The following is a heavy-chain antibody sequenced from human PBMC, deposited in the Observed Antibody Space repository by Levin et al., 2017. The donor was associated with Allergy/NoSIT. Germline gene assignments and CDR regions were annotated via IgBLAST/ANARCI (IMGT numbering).Heavy chain of an antibody. J-gene: IGHJ3*02. D-gene: IGHD6-19*01. V-gene: IGHV1-18*01. CDR1: GYTFRVYG. CDR2: ISPNNGHT. Sequence: GESLKISCKASGYTFRVYGIIWVRQAPGEGLEWLGWISPNNGHTKVSHKVQGRVTMTTDASTTPAYLDIRSLTSDGTAVYYCAGDLGTGWYDNAVEIWGQGTLVSVSS. CDR3: AGDLGTGWYDNAVEI.